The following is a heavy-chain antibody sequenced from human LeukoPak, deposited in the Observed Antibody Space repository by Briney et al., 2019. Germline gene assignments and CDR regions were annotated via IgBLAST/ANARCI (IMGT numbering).Heavy chain of an antibody. V-gene: IGHV1-8*01. CDR2: MNPNSGNT. CDR3: AGGKRVGADFDY. CDR1: GYTFTSYD. J-gene: IGHJ4*02. D-gene: IGHD1-26*01. Sequence: ASVKVSCKASGYTFTSYDINWVRQATGQGLEWMGWMNPNSGNTGYAQKFQGRVTMTRNTSISTAYMELSSLRSEDTAVYYCAGGKRVGADFDYWGQGTLVTVSS.